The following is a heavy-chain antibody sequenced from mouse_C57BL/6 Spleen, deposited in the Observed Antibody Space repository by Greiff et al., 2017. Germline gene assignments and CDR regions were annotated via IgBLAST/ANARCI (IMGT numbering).Heavy chain of an antibody. Sequence: EVQLQESGPGLVKPSQSLSLSCSVTGYSFTSGYYWNWIRQFPGNQLEWMGYLSYDGSNNYNPSLNNRSTITRDTSKNQYFLKLNSVTPEDTATYYCARDRYNYYGTDAMDYWGQGTSVTVSS. CDR1: GYSFTSGYY. D-gene: IGHD1-1*01. CDR2: LSYDGSN. CDR3: ARDRYNYYGTDAMDY. J-gene: IGHJ4*01. V-gene: IGHV3-6*01.